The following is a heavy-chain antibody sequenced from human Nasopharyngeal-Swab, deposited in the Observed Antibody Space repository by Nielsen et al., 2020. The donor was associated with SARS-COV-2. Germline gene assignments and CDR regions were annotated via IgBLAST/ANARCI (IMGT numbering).Heavy chain of an antibody. Sequence: GESLKISCAASGFTFSSYGMHWVRQAPGKGLEWVSAISISGNKLYYADSVRDRFTISRDNSKNTLYLQMNSLRAEDTAVYYCAQEIRPNDYWGQGTLVTVSS. CDR2: ISISGNKL. V-gene: IGHV3-23*01. CDR3: AQEIRPNDY. J-gene: IGHJ4*02. CDR1: GFTFSSYG. D-gene: IGHD6-6*01.